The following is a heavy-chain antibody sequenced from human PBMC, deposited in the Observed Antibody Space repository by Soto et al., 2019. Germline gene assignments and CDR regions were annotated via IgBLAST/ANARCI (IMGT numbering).Heavy chain of an antibody. J-gene: IGHJ4*02. V-gene: IGHV4-61*01. Sequence: SETLSLTCTVSGASVSSASYYWNWIRQPPGRGLEWIGYIYYDGSTKFNPSLKSRVTISLDTSKNQFSLTLSSVTAADTAVYFCARAEHYQLDNLGQGTLVTVSS. D-gene: IGHD3-3*02. CDR3: ARAEHYQLDN. CDR2: IYYDGST. CDR1: GASVSSASYY.